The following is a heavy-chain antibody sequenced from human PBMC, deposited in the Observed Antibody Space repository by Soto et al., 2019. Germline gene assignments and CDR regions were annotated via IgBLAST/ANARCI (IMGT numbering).Heavy chain of an antibody. V-gene: IGHV4-59*01. CDR1: GGSISSYY. D-gene: IGHD6-19*01. CDR2: IYYSGST. J-gene: IGHJ6*02. Sequence: ASETLSLTCTVSGGSISSYYWSRIRQPPGKGLEWIGYIYYSGSTYYNPSLKSRVTISVDTSKNQFSLKLSSVTAADTAVYYCARDRGYSSGWYGMDVWGQGTTVTVS. CDR3: ARDRGYSSGWYGMDV.